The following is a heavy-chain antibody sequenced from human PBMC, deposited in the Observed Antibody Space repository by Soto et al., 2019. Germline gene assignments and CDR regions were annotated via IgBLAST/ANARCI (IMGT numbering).Heavy chain of an antibody. V-gene: IGHV3-30*18. J-gene: IGHJ4*02. CDR1: GFTFSSHG. CDR3: AKETHSRGYGSYFDY. CDR2: ISEGGNMK. D-gene: IGHD3-22*01. Sequence: GGSLRLSCAASGFTFSSHGMHWVRPAPSKGLEWVAVISEGGNMKYYADSLMGRFTISRDNSRNMLYLQMNSLRAEDTTLYYCAKETHSRGYGSYFDYWGQGT.